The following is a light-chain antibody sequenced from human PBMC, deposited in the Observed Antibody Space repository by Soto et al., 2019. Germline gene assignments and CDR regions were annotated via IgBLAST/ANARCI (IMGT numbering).Light chain of an antibody. CDR1: QDIRKY. CDR3: QQYDNLPLI. Sequence: IHMTQSPSSLSASVLYRVTITFQATQDIRKYLNWYQQKPGKAPKLLIYDASSLETGVPSRFSGSGSGTDFTLTISSLQPEDFATYYCQQYDNLPLIFGQGTRLEIK. CDR2: DAS. V-gene: IGKV1-33*01. J-gene: IGKJ5*01.